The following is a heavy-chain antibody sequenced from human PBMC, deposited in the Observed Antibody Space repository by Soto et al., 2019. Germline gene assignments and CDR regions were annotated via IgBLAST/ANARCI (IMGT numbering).Heavy chain of an antibody. CDR1: GFTFSSYD. D-gene: IGHD3-22*01. J-gene: IGHJ4*02. Sequence: GGSLRLSCAASGFTFSSYDMHWVRQATGKGLEWVSAIGTAGDTYYPGSVKGRFTISRENAKNSLYLQMNSLRAEDTAVYYCARGIYDSSGYYPTPFDYWGQGTLVTVSS. CDR2: IGTAGDT. V-gene: IGHV3-13*01. CDR3: ARGIYDSSGYYPTPFDY.